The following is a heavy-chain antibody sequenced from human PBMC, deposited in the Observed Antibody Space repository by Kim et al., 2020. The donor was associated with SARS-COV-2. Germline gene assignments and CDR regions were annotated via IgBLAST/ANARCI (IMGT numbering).Heavy chain of an antibody. Sequence: GGSLRLSCAASGFTVSSNYMSWVRQAPGKGLEWVSVIYSGGSTYYADSVKGRFTISRDNSKNTLYLQMNSLRAEDTAVYYCAREGSNYDYGMDVWGQGTTVTVSS. CDR1: GFTVSSNY. CDR3: AREGSNYDYGMDV. D-gene: IGHD4-4*01. V-gene: IGHV3-53*01. CDR2: IYSGGST. J-gene: IGHJ6*02.